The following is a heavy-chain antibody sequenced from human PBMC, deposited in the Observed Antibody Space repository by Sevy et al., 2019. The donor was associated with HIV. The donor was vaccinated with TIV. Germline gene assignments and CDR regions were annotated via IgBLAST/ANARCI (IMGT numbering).Heavy chain of an antibody. CDR3: ATARGDIVLMVYGLAFDI. J-gene: IGHJ3*02. CDR2: ISGSGGST. Sequence: GGSLRLSCAASGFTFSRYAMNWLRQAPGKGLEWVSTISGSGGSTYYADSVKGRFTISRDNSKNTLDLQMNSLRAEDTAVYYCATARGDIVLMVYGLAFDIWGQGTMVPVSS. V-gene: IGHV3-23*01. CDR1: GFTFSRYA. D-gene: IGHD2-8*01.